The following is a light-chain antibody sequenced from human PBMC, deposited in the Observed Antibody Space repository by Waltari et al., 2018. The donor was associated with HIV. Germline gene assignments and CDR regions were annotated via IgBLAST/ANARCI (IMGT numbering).Light chain of an antibody. CDR1: QSISSW. CDR2: KAS. CDR3: QQYNSYSPYS. Sequence: DIQMTQSPSTLSASVGDRVTITCRASQSISSWLAWYQQKPGKAPKLLIYKASSLESGVPSRFSGSGSGTEVTLTISSLQPDDFVTYYCQQYNSYSPYSFGQGTKLEIK. J-gene: IGKJ2*03. V-gene: IGKV1-5*03.